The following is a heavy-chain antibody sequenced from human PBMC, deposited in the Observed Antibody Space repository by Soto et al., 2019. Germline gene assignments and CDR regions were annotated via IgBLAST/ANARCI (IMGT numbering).Heavy chain of an antibody. CDR1: GGTFSSYA. CDR3: ARDHGSSTSCSPGQDAFDI. J-gene: IGHJ3*02. D-gene: IGHD2-2*01. Sequence: QVQLVQSGAEVKKPGSSVKVSCKASGGTFSSYAISWVRQAPGQGLEWMGGIIPIFGTANYAQKFQRRVTITADESTRTAYMELRSRRSEDTAVYYCARDHGSSTSCSPGQDAFDIWGQETMVTVSS. V-gene: IGHV1-69*01. CDR2: IIPIFGTA.